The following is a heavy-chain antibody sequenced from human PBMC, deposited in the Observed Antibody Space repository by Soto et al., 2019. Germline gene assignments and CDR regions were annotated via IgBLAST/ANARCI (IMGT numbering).Heavy chain of an antibody. J-gene: IGHJ3*02. CDR3: TRDANYRDDSDYYDVFDI. CDR1: DLIFGRAW. D-gene: IGHD3-16*01. Sequence: DVQLTESGEAWFNRGGSLSFPVGAFDLIFGRAWWAGAGKAPGKGWEGEANIGKDGSQEHYADSVRGGFSVSRDNAKDSLYLQMNSLRIEDTAVYYCTRDANYRDDSDYYDVFDIWGQGTMVTVSS. V-gene: IGHV3-7*05. CDR2: IGKDGSQE.